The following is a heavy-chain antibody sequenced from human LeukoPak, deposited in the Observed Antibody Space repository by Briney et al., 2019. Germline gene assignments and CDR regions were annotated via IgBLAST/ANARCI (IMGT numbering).Heavy chain of an antibody. D-gene: IGHD6-13*01. V-gene: IGHV4-61*01. Sequence: SETLSLTCTVSGYSISSGYYWGWIRQPPGKGLEWLGYIYYSGSTNYNPSLKSRVTISVDTSKNQFSLKLSSVTAADTAVYYCAIRSGYSSSYWFDPWGQGTLVTVSS. CDR1: GYSISSGYY. J-gene: IGHJ5*02. CDR3: AIRSGYSSSYWFDP. CDR2: IYYSGST.